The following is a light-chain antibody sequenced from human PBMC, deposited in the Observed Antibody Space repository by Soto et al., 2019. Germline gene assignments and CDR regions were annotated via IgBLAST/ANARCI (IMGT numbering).Light chain of an antibody. CDR1: QSVSSSY. CDR2: DAS. Sequence: ELVWTQSAGTLSLSPGEIATLSCIASQSVSSSYLAWYQKKPVQAPRLLIYDASNRATGIPDRFSGSGSGTDFTLTIRRLQPEDFAVYYCQQSSNWPTWKVGKGPQVDIK. CDR3: QQSSNWPTWK. J-gene: IGKJ1*01. V-gene: IGKV3D-20*02.